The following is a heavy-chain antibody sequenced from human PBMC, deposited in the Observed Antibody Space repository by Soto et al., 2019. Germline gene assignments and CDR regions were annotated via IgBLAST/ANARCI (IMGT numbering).Heavy chain of an antibody. Sequence: SETLSLTCTVSGGSINTFYWSWVRQPAGKGLEWIGRIFSSGSTSFNPSLESRVAMSVDTSKNHFSLNLSSVTAADMAVYYCAREGSYSAYDFAHGIQLWSFDFWGQGALVTVSS. V-gene: IGHV4-4*07. J-gene: IGHJ4*02. CDR3: AREGSYSAYDFAHGIQLWSFDF. D-gene: IGHD5-12*01. CDR2: IFSSGST. CDR1: GGSINTFY.